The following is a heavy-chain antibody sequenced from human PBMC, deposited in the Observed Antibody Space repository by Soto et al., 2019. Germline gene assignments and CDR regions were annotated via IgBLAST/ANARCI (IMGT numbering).Heavy chain of an antibody. CDR3: ARVGSVAATPDY. Sequence: QVQLVQSGTEVKKPGASVKVSCKASGYTFTGYYLHWVRQAPGQGLQWMGWISPNSGGTNYAQKFQGRVTITRDTSINTAYMELSSLRSDDTAVYYCARVGSVAATPDYWGQGTLVTVSS. CDR1: GYTFTGYY. V-gene: IGHV1-2*02. D-gene: IGHD2-15*01. J-gene: IGHJ4*02. CDR2: ISPNSGGT.